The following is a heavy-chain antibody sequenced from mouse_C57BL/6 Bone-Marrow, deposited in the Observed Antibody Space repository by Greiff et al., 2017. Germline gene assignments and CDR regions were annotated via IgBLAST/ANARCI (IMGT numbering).Heavy chain of an antibody. CDR1: GYTFTSYW. V-gene: IGHV1-69*01. CDR2: IDPSDSYT. CDR3: ARGLFDY. Sequence: VQLQQPGAELVMPGASVKLSCKASGYTFTSYWMHWVKQRPGHGLAWIGEIDPSDSYTNYNQKFKGKSTLTVDKSSSTAYMQLRSLTSEDSAVYYCARGLFDYWGQGTTLTVSS. J-gene: IGHJ2*01.